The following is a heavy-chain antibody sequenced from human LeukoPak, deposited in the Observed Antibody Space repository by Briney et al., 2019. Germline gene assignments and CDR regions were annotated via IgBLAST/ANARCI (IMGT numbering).Heavy chain of an antibody. CDR2: INQDGREI. CDR3: ARDNWVDC. CDR1: GFTFSSYW. Sequence: GGSLRLSCAASGFTFSSYWMSWVRQAPGKGLEWVANINQDGREINYVDSVKGRFTISRDNAKNSVYLQMNSLRDEDTAIYYCARDNWVDCWGQGTLVTVSS. V-gene: IGHV3-7*03. J-gene: IGHJ5*01.